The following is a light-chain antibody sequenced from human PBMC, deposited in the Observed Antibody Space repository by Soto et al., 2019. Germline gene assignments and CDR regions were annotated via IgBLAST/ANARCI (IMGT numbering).Light chain of an antibody. CDR2: AAS. CDR3: QQYNNWPPLT. J-gene: IGKJ4*01. V-gene: IGKV1-39*01. Sequence: IQLTQSPSSLSASVGDRVTITCRASQSISSYLNWYQQKPGKAPKLLIYAASSLQSGVPSRFSGSGSGTEFTLTINSLQSEDFAVYYCQQYNNWPPLTFGGGTKVDIK. CDR1: QSISSY.